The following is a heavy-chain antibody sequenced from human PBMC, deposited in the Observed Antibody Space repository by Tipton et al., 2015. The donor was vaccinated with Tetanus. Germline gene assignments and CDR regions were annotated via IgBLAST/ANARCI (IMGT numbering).Heavy chain of an antibody. CDR1: RGSRSANY. CDR2: IQYNGIT. CDR3: AKSDGAQTSGWYPSLYFDF. J-gene: IGHJ4*02. D-gene: IGHD6-19*01. Sequence: LRLSCAVSRGSRSANYWSWIRQSPGKGLEWIGYIQYNGITNYHPSLKSRVTISVDSSTSQFSLRLASVTAADTAVYFCAKSDGAQTSGWYPSLYFDFWGQGTLVTVSS. V-gene: IGHV4-59*01.